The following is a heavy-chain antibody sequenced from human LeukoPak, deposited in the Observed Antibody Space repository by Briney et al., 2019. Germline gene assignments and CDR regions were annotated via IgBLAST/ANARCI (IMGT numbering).Heavy chain of an antibody. D-gene: IGHD6-13*01. J-gene: IGHJ5*02. CDR3: AREYGGSSWLHAWFDP. CDR2: IYYSGST. Sequence: PSETLSLTCTVSGGSIRSYYWSWIRQPPGKGLEWIGYIYYSGSTNYNPTLKSRVTISVDTSKNQFSLKLSSVTAADTAVYYCAREYGGSSWLHAWFDPWGQGTLVTVSS. CDR1: GGSIRSYY. V-gene: IGHV4-59*12.